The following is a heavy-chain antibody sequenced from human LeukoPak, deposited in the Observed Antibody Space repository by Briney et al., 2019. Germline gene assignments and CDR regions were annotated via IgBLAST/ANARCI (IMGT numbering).Heavy chain of an antibody. CDR1: GFTFSSYA. D-gene: IGHD3-22*01. CDR3: AKDISGYYSFDY. CDR2: IWYDGSNK. Sequence: PGRSLRLSCGASGFTFSSYAMHWVRQAPGKGLEWVAVIWYDGSNKYYAGSVKGRFTISRDNSKNTLYLQMNSLRAEDTALYYCAKDISGYYSFDYWGQGNLVTVSS. V-gene: IGHV3-30*04. J-gene: IGHJ4*02.